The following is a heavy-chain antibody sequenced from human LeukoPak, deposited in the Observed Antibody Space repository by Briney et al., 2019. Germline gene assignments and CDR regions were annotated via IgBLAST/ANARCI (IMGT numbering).Heavy chain of an antibody. CDR1: GFTFSNDW. CDR2: IRNNTDRETT. V-gene: IGHV3-15*01. D-gene: IGHD5-12*01. Sequence: GGSLRLSCAASGFTFSNDWMSWVRHAPGMGLEWVGRIRNNTDRETTGYAASVKGRFTISRDDSKNTLYLQMSSLKTVYTAVYYCTIDHRRIVVHIVAAFGSWGQGTLVTVSS. CDR3: TIDHRRIVVHIVAAFGS. J-gene: IGHJ5*02.